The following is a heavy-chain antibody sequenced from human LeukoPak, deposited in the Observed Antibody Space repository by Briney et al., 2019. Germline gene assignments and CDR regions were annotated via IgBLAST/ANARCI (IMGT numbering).Heavy chain of an antibody. J-gene: IGHJ4*02. CDR1: GFTFSSYA. CDR2: ISGSGGST. Sequence: GGSLRLSCAASGFTFSSYAMSWVRQAPGKGLEWVSAISGSGGSTYYADSVKGRFTISRDNSKNTLYLQMNSLRAEDTAVYYCAKGGPDFGFGEPVGNYWGQGTLATVSS. V-gene: IGHV3-23*01. D-gene: IGHD3-10*01. CDR3: AKGGPDFGFGEPVGNY.